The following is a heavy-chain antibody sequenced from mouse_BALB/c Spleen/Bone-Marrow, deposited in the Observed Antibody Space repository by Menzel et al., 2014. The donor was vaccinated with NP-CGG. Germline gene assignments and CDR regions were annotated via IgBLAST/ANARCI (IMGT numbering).Heavy chain of an antibody. CDR2: IYPGDGDT. D-gene: IGHD2-1*01. J-gene: IGHJ2*01. Sequence: VQLQQSGPELVKPGASVKISCKASGYAFSSSWMNWVKQRPGQGLEWIGRIYPGDGDTNYNGKFEGKATLTADKSSSTAYMQLSSLTSVDSAVYFCARGGNYRFDYWGQGTALTVSS. CDR1: GYAFSSSW. CDR3: ARGGNYRFDY. V-gene: IGHV1-82*01.